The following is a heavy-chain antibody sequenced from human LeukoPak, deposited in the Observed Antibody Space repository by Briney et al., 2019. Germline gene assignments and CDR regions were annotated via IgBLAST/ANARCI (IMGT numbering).Heavy chain of an antibody. Sequence: SETLSLTCSVSGASVSSSGYYWDWIRQAPGKGLEWIGTIYYTGGTSYSPSLASRVTISVDTSKNHFSLSLTYVTAADTAIYYCARHNWGSFYSFDTWHQRTWSPSRQ. D-gene: IGHD3-16*01. J-gene: IGHJ5*02. V-gene: IGHV4-39*01. CDR1: GASVSSSGYY. CDR2: IYYTGGT. CDR3: ARHNWGSFYSFDT.